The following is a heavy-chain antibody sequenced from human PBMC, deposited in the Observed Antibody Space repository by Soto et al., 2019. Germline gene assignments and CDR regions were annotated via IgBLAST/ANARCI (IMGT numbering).Heavy chain of an antibody. CDR2: IPQDGVDG. CDR3: ARDHLILPAHDFFYGSDV. Sequence: GGSLRLSCEVSGFTFSMYSMSWVRQSPGKGLEWVAKIPQDGVDGHYADSVKGRFTISRHNGKNSLYLQLNNLRAEDTAVYYCARDHLILPAHDFFYGSDVWGRGATVTVSS. CDR1: GFTFSMYS. V-gene: IGHV3-7*03. D-gene: IGHD2-21*02. J-gene: IGHJ6*02.